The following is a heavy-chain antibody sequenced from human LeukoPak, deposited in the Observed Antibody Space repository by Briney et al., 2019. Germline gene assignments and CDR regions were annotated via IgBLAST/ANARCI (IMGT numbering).Heavy chain of an antibody. CDR2: IYTSGST. J-gene: IGHJ4*02. Sequence: SETLSLTCTVSGGSISSYYWSWIRQPPGKGLEWIGYIYTSGSTNYNPSLKSRVTISVDMSKIQFPLKLSSVTAADTAVYYCARGYSSSYKTIYYFDYWGQGTLVTVSS. D-gene: IGHD6-6*01. V-gene: IGHV4-4*09. CDR1: GGSISSYY. CDR3: ARGYSSSYKTIYYFDY.